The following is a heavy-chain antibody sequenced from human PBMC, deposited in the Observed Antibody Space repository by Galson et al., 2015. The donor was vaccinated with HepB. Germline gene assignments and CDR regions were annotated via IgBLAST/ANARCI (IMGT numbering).Heavy chain of an antibody. CDR3: AKVPGVVVAAAYYYGMDV. CDR2: ISGSGGST. J-gene: IGHJ6*02. D-gene: IGHD2-15*01. V-gene: IGHV3-23*01. Sequence: SLRLSCAASGFTFSSYAMSWVRQAPGKGLEWVSAISGSGGSTYYADSVKGRFTISRDNSKNTLYLQMNSLRAEDTAVYYCAKVPGVVVAAAYYYGMDVWGQGTTVTVSS. CDR1: GFTFSSYA.